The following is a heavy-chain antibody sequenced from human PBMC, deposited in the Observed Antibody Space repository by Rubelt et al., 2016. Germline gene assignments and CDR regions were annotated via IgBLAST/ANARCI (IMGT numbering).Heavy chain of an antibody. J-gene: IGHJ6*02. V-gene: IGHV4-34*01. D-gene: IGHD6-6*01. CDR2: INHSGST. CDR1: GGSFSGYY. Sequence: QVQLQQWGAGLLKPSETLSLTCAVYGGSFSGYYWSWIRQPPGKGLEWIGEINHSGSTNYNPSLKSRVTISVDTSKNQFSLKLSSVTAAYSGVYYCARTPFIRRGMDVWGQGTTVTVSS. CDR3: ARTPFIRRGMDV.